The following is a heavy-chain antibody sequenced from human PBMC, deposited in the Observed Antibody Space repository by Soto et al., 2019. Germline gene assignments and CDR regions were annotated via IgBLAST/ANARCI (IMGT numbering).Heavy chain of an antibody. D-gene: IGHD1-26*01. CDR1: GFTFSSYG. J-gene: IGHJ4*02. V-gene: IGHV3-30*18. CDR3: AKDSGLDSGSYYPDY. Sequence: QVQLVESGGGAVQPGRSLRLSCAASGFTFSSYGMHWVRQAPGKGLEWVAVISYDGSNKYYADSVKGRFTISRDNSKNTLYLQMNSLRAEDTAVYYCAKDSGLDSGSYYPDYWGQGTLVTVSS. CDR2: ISYDGSNK.